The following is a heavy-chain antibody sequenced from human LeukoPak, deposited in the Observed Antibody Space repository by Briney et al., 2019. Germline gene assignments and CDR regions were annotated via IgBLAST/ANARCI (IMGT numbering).Heavy chain of an antibody. CDR2: IWYDGNNK. CDR3: ARSTSSEYDIYHFDY. CDR1: GFTFSSYG. Sequence: PGRSLRLSCAASGFTFSSYGMHWVRQAPGKGLEWVAVIWYDGNNKYYADSVKGRFTISRDNSKNTLYLQMNSLRAEDTAVYYCARSTSSEYDIYHFDYWGQGTLATVSS. J-gene: IGHJ4*02. D-gene: IGHD3-9*01. V-gene: IGHV3-33*01.